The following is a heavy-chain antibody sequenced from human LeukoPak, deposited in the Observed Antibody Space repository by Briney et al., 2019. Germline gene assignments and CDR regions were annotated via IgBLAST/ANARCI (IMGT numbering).Heavy chain of an antibody. Sequence: SETLSLTCTVSGGSISNYCWSWIRQPPGKGLEWIGSISYTGSTNYNPSLKSRLTISIDTSKNQFSLKLSSVTAADTAVYYCARANSSSPNYFDYWGQGTLVTVSS. V-gene: IGHV4-59*12. D-gene: IGHD6-6*01. J-gene: IGHJ4*02. CDR1: GGSISNYC. CDR2: ISYTGST. CDR3: ARANSSSPNYFDY.